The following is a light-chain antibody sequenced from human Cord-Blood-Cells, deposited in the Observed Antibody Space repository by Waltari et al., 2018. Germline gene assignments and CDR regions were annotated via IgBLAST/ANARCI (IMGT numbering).Light chain of an antibody. V-gene: IGKV1-39*01. Sequence: DIQMTQSPSSLSASVGDRVTITCRASQSISSYLNWYQQKQGKAPKLLIYAASSLQCGVPSMFSGNDSVTDVTLNVSSMQPADFATYYCQRSYSTPRTLGQGTRVEIK. J-gene: IGKJ1*01. CDR3: QRSYSTPRT. CDR1: QSISSY. CDR2: AAS.